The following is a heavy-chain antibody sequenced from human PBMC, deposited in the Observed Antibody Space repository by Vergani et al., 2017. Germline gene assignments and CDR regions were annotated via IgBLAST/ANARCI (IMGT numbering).Heavy chain of an antibody. CDR2: IRYDGSSE. CDR3: ANSVIAGNVGVAYFGMDV. CDR1: GFTLNTYG. J-gene: IGHJ6*02. D-gene: IGHD2/OR15-2a*01. V-gene: IGHV3-30*02. Sequence: VHLVQSGGGVVQPGGSLRLSCTLSGFTLNTYGIHWVRQAPGKGLEWVSFIRYDGSSEYYGDSVKGRFTISRDKSQNTVNLQMNSLRTEDTAVYFCANSVIAGNVGVAYFGMDVWGRGTTVTVSS.